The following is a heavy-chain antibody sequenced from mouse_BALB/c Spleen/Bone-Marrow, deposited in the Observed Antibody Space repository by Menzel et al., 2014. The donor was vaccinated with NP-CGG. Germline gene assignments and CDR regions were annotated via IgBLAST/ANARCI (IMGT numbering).Heavy chain of an antibody. V-gene: IGHV2-9*02. CDR3: ARGSYYEGAMDY. J-gene: IGHJ4*01. CDR2: IWAGGST. Sequence: QVQLKQSGPGLVAPSQSLFITCTVSGFSLTSYGVHWVRQPPGKVLGWLGVIWAGGSTNYNSALMSRLSISKDNSKSQVFLKMNSLQTDDTAMYYCARGSYYEGAMDYWGQGTPVTVSS. D-gene: IGHD1-1*01. CDR1: GFSLTSYG.